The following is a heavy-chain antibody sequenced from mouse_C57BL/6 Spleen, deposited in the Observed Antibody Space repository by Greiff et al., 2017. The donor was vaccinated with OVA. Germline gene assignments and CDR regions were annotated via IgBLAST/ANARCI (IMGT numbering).Heavy chain of an antibody. V-gene: IGHV2-2*01. CDR1: GFSLTSYG. Sequence: QVQLKESGPGLVQPSQSLSITCTVSGFSLTSYGVHWVRQSPGKGLEWLGVIWSGGSTDYNAAFISRLSIGKDNSKSQVFFKMNSLQADDTAIYYCARGDGYYTWYAMDYWGQGTSVTVSS. J-gene: IGHJ4*01. D-gene: IGHD2-3*01. CDR2: IWSGGST. CDR3: ARGDGYYTWYAMDY.